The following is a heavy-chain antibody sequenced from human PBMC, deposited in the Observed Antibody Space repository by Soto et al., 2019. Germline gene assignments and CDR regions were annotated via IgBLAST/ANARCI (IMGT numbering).Heavy chain of an antibody. CDR1: GGTSRGVGGS. J-gene: IGHJ4*02. D-gene: IGHD4-17*01. CDR2: IYHSGST. V-gene: IGHV4-30-2*01. Sequence: VAGGTSRGVGGSWSFNRQPPGKGLEWIGYIYHSGSTYYNPSLKSRVTISVDRSKNQFSLKLSSVTAADTAVYYRARSQTTVTSYAYWGQGTLVPVSS. CDR3: ARSQTTVTSYAY.